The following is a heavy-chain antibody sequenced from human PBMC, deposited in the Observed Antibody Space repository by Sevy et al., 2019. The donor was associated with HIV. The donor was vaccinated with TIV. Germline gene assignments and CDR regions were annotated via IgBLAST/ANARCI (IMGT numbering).Heavy chain of an antibody. D-gene: IGHD3-3*01. Sequence: SETLSLTCAVYGGSFSGYYWSWNRQPPGKGLEWIGEINHSGSTNYNPSLKSRVTISVDTSKNQFSLKLSSVTAADTAVYYCARGEGDLTIWGQGTLVTVSS. CDR2: INHSGST. CDR3: ARGEGDLTI. J-gene: IGHJ4*02. CDR1: GGSFSGYY. V-gene: IGHV4-34*01.